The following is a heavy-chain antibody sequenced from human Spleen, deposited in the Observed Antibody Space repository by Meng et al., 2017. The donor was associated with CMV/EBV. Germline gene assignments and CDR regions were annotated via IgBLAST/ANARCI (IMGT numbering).Heavy chain of an antibody. V-gene: IGHV4-34*01. Sequence: QVQLQKWGAGLLKPSETLSLTCAVYGGSSSGYYWSWIRQPPGKGLEWIGEINHSGSTYYNPSLKSRVTISVDTSKNQFSLKLSSVTAADTAVYYCARWGKPYSGSWTWGQGTLVTVSS. CDR2: INHSGST. D-gene: IGHD1-26*01. CDR3: ARWGKPYSGSWT. J-gene: IGHJ5*02. CDR1: GGSSSGYY.